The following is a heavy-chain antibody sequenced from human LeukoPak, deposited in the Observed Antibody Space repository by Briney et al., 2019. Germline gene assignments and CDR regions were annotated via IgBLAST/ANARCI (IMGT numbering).Heavy chain of an antibody. CDR2: IYYSGST. J-gene: IGHJ5*02. CDR3: ARHQGDYCSSTSCYTSWFDP. V-gene: IGHV4-39*01. Sequence: SQTLSLTCTVSGGSISSSSYYWGWIRQPPEKGLEWIGSIYYSGSTYYNPSLKSRVTISVDTSKNQFSLKLSSVTAADTAVYYCARHQGDYCSSTSCYTSWFDPWGQGTLVTVSS. CDR1: GGSISSSSYY. D-gene: IGHD2-2*02.